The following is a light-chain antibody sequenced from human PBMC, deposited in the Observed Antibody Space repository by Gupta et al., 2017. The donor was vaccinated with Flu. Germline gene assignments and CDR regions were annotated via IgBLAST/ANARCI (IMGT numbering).Light chain of an antibody. CDR1: SSNIGSNT. CDR3: AAWDDSLSALL. V-gene: IGLV1-44*01. Sequence: SVLTQPPSASGTPGQRVTISCSGSSSNIGSNTVNWYQQVPGTAPKLLIYSNDQRPSGVPDRFSGSKSGTSASLAISGLQSEDEADYYCAAWDDSLSALLFGGGTKLTVL. J-gene: IGLJ2*01. CDR2: SND.